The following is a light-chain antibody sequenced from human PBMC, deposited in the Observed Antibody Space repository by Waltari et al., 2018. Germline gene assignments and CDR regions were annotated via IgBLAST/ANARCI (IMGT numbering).Light chain of an antibody. CDR3: TSYTSSHSLV. CDR1: SRDVGAYNY. J-gene: IGLJ1*01. V-gene: IGLV2-14*03. Sequence: QSALTQPASVSGSPGQSIPISCTGTSRDVGAYNYLSWYQQHPGKAPKVVIFDVSYRPSGVSNLFSGSKSGNTASLTISGLQAEDEADYYCTSYTSSHSLVFGTGTRVTV. CDR2: DVS.